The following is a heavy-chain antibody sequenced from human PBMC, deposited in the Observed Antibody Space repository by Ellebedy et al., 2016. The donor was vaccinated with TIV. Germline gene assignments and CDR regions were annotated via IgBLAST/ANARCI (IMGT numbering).Heavy chain of an antibody. J-gene: IGHJ6*02. CDR3: IGRNYYGMDV. CDR2: IYYSGST. CDR1: GGSISSSSYY. Sequence: SETLSLTCTVSGGSISSSSYYWGWIRQPPGKGLEWIGSIYYSGSTYYNPSLKSRVTISVDTSKNQFSLKLSSVTAADTAVYYCIGRNYYGMDVWGQGTTVTVSS. V-gene: IGHV4-39*01.